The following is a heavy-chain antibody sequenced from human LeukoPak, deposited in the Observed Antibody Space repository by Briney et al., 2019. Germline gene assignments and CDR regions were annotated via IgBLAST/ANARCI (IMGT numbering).Heavy chain of an antibody. CDR1: GGSISSGGYY. V-gene: IGHV4-61*08. CDR3: ARHQWLEHFDY. D-gene: IGHD6-19*01. J-gene: IGHJ4*02. CDR2: IYYSGST. Sequence: SETLSLTCTVSGGSISSGGYYWSWIRQHPGKGLEWIGYIYYSGSTNYNPSLKSRVTISVDTSKNQFSLKLSSVTAADTAVYYCARHQWLEHFDYWGQGTLVTVSS.